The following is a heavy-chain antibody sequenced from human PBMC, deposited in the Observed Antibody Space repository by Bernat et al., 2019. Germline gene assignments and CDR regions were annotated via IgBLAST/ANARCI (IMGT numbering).Heavy chain of an antibody. CDR3: ARGVYCSGGSCYSRTLLSWYFDL. V-gene: IGHV3-30-3*01. CDR2: ISYDGSNK. Sequence: QVQLVESGGGVVQPGRSLRLSCAASGFTFSSYAMHWVRQAPGKGLEWVAVISYDGSNKYYADSVQGRFTISRDNSKNTLYLQMNSLRAEDTAVYYCARGVYCSGGSCYSRTLLSWYFDLWGRGTLVTVSS. J-gene: IGHJ2*01. D-gene: IGHD2-15*01. CDR1: GFTFSSYA.